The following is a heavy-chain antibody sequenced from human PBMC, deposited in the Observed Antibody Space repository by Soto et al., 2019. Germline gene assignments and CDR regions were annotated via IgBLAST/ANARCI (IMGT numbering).Heavy chain of an antibody. CDR2: INAGNGNT. CDR3: ARGLFVVVIAATEERPPHAFDI. V-gene: IGHV1-3*01. CDR1: GDTFTSYA. Sequence: GAPAEVSCKASGDTFTSYARHWVHQSHGQRLERMGWINAGNGNTKYSQKFQGRVTITRDTSASTAYMELSSLRSEDTAVYYCARGLFVVVIAATEERPPHAFDIWGQRTMVTVSS. D-gene: IGHD2-15*01. J-gene: IGHJ3*02.